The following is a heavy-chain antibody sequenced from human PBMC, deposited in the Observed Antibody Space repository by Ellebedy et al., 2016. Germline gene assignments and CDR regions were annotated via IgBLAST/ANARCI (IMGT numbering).Heavy chain of an antibody. CDR2: ISSISPSSPISTK. J-gene: IGHJ4*02. CDR1: GFSFSIYS. CDR3: ARRGRGPFDY. V-gene: IGHV3-48*02. Sequence: GGSLRLSCAASGFSFSIYSMNWVRQAPGRGLEWVSYISSISPSSPISTKSYADSVTGRFTVSRDNAKNSLYLQMNSLRDEDTAVYYCARRGRGPFDYWGQGVLVTVSS. D-gene: IGHD5-24*01.